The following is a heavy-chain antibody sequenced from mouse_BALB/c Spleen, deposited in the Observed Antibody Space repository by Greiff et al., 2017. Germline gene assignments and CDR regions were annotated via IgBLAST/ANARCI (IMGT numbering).Heavy chain of an antibody. V-gene: IGHV5-12-1*01. CDR2: ISSGGGST. D-gene: IGHD1-1*01. J-gene: IGHJ3*01. CDR3: ARHGYYGSSSAWFAY. CDR1: GFAFSSYD. Sequence: EVQRVESGGGLVKPGGSLKLSCAASGFAFSSYDMSWVRQTPEKRLEWVAYISSGGGSTYYPDTVKGRFTISRDNAKNTLYLQMSSLKSEDTAMYYCARHGYYGSSSAWFAYWGQGTLVTVSA.